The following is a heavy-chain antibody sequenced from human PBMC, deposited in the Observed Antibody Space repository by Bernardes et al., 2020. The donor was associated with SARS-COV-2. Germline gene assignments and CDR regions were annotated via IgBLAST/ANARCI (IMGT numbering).Heavy chain of an antibody. CDR1: GFTFSSYA. Sequence: GSLSLSCVASGFTFSSYAMHWVRQAPGKGLECMGVISYDGTTTYYGDSVKGRFTISRDNSKNTLYLQMNSLRPEDTAVYFCAGNFYLDFWGQGTLVTVSS. CDR3: AGNFYLDF. V-gene: IGHV3-30-3*01. J-gene: IGHJ4*02. CDR2: ISYDGTTT.